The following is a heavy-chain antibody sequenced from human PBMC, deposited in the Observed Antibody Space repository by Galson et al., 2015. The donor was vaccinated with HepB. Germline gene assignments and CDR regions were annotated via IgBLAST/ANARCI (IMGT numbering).Heavy chain of an antibody. CDR3: AQDKRSISARHVSYYYYGMDV. Sequence: SLRLSCAASGLIFSEYYMHWVRQAPGKGLEWVAVVSYDGSNKNYADSVKGRFTISRDNSKNTLFLQMKSLRGEDTAVYYCAQDKRSISARHVSYYYYGMDVWGQGTTVTVSS. V-gene: IGHV3-30*18. J-gene: IGHJ6*02. CDR1: GLIFSEYY. D-gene: IGHD6-6*01. CDR2: VSYDGSNK.